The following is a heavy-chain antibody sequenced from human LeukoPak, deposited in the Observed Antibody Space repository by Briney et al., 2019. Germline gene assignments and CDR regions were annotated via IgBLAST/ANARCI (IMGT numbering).Heavy chain of an antibody. J-gene: IGHJ4*02. CDR1: GGSISSSSYY. Sequence: SETLSLTCTVSGGSISSSSYYWGWIRQPPGKGLEWIRSIYSSGDTYYNPSLRSRVTISVDTSKNQFSLKLRSVTSADTAVYFCARVVGKYSSSWYYWGQGTLVTVSS. D-gene: IGHD6-13*01. CDR3: ARVVGKYSSSWYY. V-gene: IGHV4-39*01. CDR2: IYSSGDT.